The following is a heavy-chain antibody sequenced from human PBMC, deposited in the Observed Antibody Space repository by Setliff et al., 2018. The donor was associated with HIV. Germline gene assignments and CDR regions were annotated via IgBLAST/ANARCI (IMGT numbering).Heavy chain of an antibody. CDR1: GDSLSNHH. V-gene: IGHV4-34*01. D-gene: IGHD1-26*01. J-gene: IGHJ2*01. CDR3: ATLSLIGRYFDF. Sequence: ETLSLTCAVYGDSLSNHHWSWIRQSPRTGLECIGEIDHGGITNYSPSLRDRVTISIDASKNHFSLKMTSVTAADTAIYYCATLSLIGRYFDFWGRGTLVTVSS. CDR2: IDHGGIT.